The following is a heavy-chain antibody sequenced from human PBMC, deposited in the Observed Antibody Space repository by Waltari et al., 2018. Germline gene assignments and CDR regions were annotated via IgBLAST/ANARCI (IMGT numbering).Heavy chain of an antibody. CDR1: GYTFTDYY. CDR2: VDPEDGET. J-gene: IGHJ5*02. CDR3: ATEEHCTGGVCQNWFDP. Sequence: EVQLVQSGAEVKKPGATVKISCKVSGYTFTDYYMHWVQQAPGKGLEWMGLVDPEDGETIYAEKFQGRVTITADTSTDTAYMELSSLRSEDTAVYYCATEEHCTGGVCQNWFDPWGQGTLVTVSS. V-gene: IGHV1-69-2*01. D-gene: IGHD2-8*02.